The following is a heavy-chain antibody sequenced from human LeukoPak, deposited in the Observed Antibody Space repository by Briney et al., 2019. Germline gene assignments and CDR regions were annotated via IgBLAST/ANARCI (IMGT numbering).Heavy chain of an antibody. J-gene: IGHJ3*02. V-gene: IGHV1-18*01. CDR3: AREYCSSTSCYPDI. CDR1: GYTFTSYG. CDR2: ISAYNGNT. D-gene: IGHD2-2*01. Sequence: ASVKVSCKASGYTFTSYGISWVRQAPGQGLEWMGWISAYNGNTNYAQKLQGRVTMTTDTSTSTAYMELRSLRSDDTAVYYRAREYCSSTSCYPDIWGQGTMVTVSS.